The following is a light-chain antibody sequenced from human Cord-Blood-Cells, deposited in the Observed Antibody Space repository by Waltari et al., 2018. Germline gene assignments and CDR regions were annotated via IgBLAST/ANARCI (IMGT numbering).Light chain of an antibody. J-gene: IGKJ3*01. V-gene: IGKV1-39*01. CDR2: AAS. Sequence: DIQITQSPSSLSASVGDRVTITCRASQSISSYLNLYQQKPGKAPKLLIYAASSSQSGVPSRFSGSGSGTDFTLTISSLQPEDFATYYCQQSYSTPFTFGPGTKVDIK. CDR1: QSISSY. CDR3: QQSYSTPFT.